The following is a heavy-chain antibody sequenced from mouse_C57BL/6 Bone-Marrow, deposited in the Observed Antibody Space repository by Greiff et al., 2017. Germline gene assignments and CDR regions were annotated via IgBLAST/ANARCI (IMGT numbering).Heavy chain of an antibody. V-gene: IGHV1-18*01. CDR3: ARGGWLLRRYYAMDY. D-gene: IGHD2-3*01. CDR1: GYTFTDYN. J-gene: IGHJ4*01. Sequence: EVQRVESGPELVKPGASVKIPCKASGYTFTDYNMDWVKQSHGKSLEWIGDINPNNGGTIYNQKFKGKATLTVDKSSSTAYMELRSLTSEDTAVYYCARGGWLLRRYYAMDYWGQGTSVTVSS. CDR2: INPNNGGT.